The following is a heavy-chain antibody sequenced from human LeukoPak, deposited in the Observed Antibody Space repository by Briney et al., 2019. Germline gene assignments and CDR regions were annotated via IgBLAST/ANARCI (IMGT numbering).Heavy chain of an antibody. V-gene: IGHV4-39*01. Sequence: SETLSLTCTVSGGSVSTSHYYWGWLRQPPGKGLEWIGDIYYSGRTYYNPSLKSRVTISVDTSKNEFSLKLSSVTAADTAVYYCARSWAPGYCSSTTCYNFDYWGQGTLVTVSS. CDR2: IYYSGRT. D-gene: IGHD2-2*02. CDR1: GGSVSTSHYY. J-gene: IGHJ4*02. CDR3: ARSWAPGYCSSTTCYNFDY.